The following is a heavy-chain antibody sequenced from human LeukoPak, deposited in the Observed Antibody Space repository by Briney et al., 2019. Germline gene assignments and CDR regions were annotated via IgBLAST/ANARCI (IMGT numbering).Heavy chain of an antibody. D-gene: IGHD3-10*01. CDR1: GFTFSGSA. V-gene: IGHV3-73*01. CDR3: TGNYYGSGSYADFDY. J-gene: IGHJ4*02. Sequence: GGSLTPSCAASGFTFSGSAMHWVRQASGKGLEWVGRIRSKANSYATAYAASVKGRFTISRDDSKDTAYLQMDSLKTEDTAVYYCTGNYYGSGSYADFDYWGQGTLVTVSS. CDR2: IRSKANSYAT.